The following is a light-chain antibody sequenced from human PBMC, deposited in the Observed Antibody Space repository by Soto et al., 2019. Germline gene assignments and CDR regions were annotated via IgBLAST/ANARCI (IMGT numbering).Light chain of an antibody. Sequence: EIVMTQSPATLSVSPGERATLSCMASQRVRSNLAWYQQKPGQAPRLLIFGASTRATGIPAGFSGSGSGTEFTLTISSLQSEDFTIFYEKQYNNAPPLTFGQGTKVEIK. J-gene: IGKJ1*01. V-gene: IGKV3-15*01. CDR3: KQYNNAPPLT. CDR2: GAS. CDR1: QRVRSN.